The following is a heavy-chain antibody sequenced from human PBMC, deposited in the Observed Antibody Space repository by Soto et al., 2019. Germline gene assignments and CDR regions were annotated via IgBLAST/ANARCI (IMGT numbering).Heavy chain of an antibody. Sequence: GESLRLSCAASGFTFSSYAMSWVRQAPGKGLEWVSAISGSGGSTYYADSVKGRFTISRDNSKNTLYLQMNSLRAEDTAVYYCAKDFLTYYYDSRLLGYWGQGTLVTVSS. D-gene: IGHD3-22*01. J-gene: IGHJ4*02. CDR3: AKDFLTYYYDSRLLGY. CDR1: GFTFSSYA. V-gene: IGHV3-23*01. CDR2: ISGSGGST.